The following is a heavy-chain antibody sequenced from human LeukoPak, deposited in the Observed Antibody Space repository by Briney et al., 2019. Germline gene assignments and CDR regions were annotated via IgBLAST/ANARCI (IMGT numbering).Heavy chain of an antibody. V-gene: IGHV4-39*01. CDR1: GGSISSGGYY. CDR2: IYYSGST. Sequence: PSETLSLTCTVSGGSISSGGYYWGWIRQPPGKGLEWIGSIYYSGSTYYNPSLKSRVTISVDTSKNRFSLKLSSVTAADTAVYYCAGGIAARPYYYYGMDVWGQGTTVTVSS. J-gene: IGHJ6*02. D-gene: IGHD6-6*01. CDR3: AGGIAARPYYYYGMDV.